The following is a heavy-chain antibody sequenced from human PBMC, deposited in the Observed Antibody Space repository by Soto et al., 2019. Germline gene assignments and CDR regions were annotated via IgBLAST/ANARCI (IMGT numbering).Heavy chain of an antibody. Sequence: SETLSLTCAVYGGSLSGYYWSWIRQPPGKGLEWIGEINHSGSTNYNPSLKSRVTISVDTSKNQFSLKLSSVTAADTAVYYCAREVVTMVRGALYYYYGMDVWGQGTTVT. CDR1: GGSLSGYY. D-gene: IGHD3-10*01. CDR3: AREVVTMVRGALYYYYGMDV. V-gene: IGHV4-34*01. CDR2: INHSGST. J-gene: IGHJ6*02.